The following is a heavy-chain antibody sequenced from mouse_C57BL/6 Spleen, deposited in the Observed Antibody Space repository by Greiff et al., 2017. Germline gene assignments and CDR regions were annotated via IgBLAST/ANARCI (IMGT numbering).Heavy chain of an antibody. CDR2: ISYDGSN. Sequence: VQLQESGPGLVKPSQSLSLTCSVTGYSITSGYYWNWIRQFPGNKLEWMGYISYDGSNNYNPSLKNRISITRDTSKNQFFLKLNSVTTEDTATYYCARVYYDYDSWYFDVWGTGTTVTVSS. CDR3: ARVYYDYDSWYFDV. V-gene: IGHV3-6*01. J-gene: IGHJ1*03. CDR1: GYSITSGYY. D-gene: IGHD2-4*01.